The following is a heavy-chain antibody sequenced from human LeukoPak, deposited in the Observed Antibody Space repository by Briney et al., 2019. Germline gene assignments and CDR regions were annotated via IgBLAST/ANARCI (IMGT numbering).Heavy chain of an antibody. V-gene: IGHV4-39*07. J-gene: IGHJ3*02. D-gene: IGHD5-18*01. Sequence: SETLSLTCTVSGGSISSSSYYWGWIRQPPGKGLEWIGSIYYSGSTYYNPSLKSRVTISVDTSKNQFSLKLSSVTAADTAVYYCARVRGGYSYGYSAFDIWGQGTMVTVSS. CDR1: GGSISSSSYY. CDR3: ARVRGGYSYGYSAFDI. CDR2: IYYSGST.